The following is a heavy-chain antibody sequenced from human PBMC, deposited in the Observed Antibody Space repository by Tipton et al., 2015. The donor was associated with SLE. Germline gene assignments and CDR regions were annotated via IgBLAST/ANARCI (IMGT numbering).Heavy chain of an antibody. V-gene: IGHV4-59*11. CDR3: ARAPRITIFGMAHDAFDI. CDR2: IYYSGST. CDR1: GGSISSHY. D-gene: IGHD3-3*01. Sequence: TLSLTCTVSGGSISSHYWSWIRQPPGKGLEWIGYIYYSGSTNYNPSLKSRVTISVDTSKNQFSLKLSSVTAADTAVYYCARAPRITIFGMAHDAFDIWGQGTMVTVSS. J-gene: IGHJ3*02.